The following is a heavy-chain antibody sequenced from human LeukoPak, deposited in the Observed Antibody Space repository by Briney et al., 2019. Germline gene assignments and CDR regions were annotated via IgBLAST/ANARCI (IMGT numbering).Heavy chain of an antibody. J-gene: IGHJ4*02. D-gene: IGHD5-18*01. V-gene: IGHV3-74*01. Sequence: GGSLRLSCAASGFTFSSYGMRWVRQAPRKGLGCVSRINSNEITTSSTDSANGRFPISRDKAKNTLYLQMNSLRAEDTAVYYCARDRYFNTAPDYWGQGTLVTVSS. CDR2: INSNEITT. CDR3: ARDRYFNTAPDY. CDR1: GFTFSSYG.